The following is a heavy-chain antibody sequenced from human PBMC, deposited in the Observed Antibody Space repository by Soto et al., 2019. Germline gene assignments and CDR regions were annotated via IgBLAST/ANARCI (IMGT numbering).Heavy chain of an antibody. Sequence: GGSLRLSCAASGFTFSTHAMSWVRQAPGKGPEWVSSISSGGTTTFYAASVEGRFTISRDKSKNTLYLQMNSLRADDTAVYYCAREGGSIGGWFGRKFDSWGQGTQVTVSS. V-gene: IGHV3-23*01. D-gene: IGHD6-19*01. J-gene: IGHJ4*02. CDR1: GFTFSTHA. CDR2: ISSGGTTT. CDR3: AREGGSIGGWFGRKFDS.